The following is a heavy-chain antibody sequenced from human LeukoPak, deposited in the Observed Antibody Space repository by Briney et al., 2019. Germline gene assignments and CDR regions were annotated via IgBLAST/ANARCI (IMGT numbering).Heavy chain of an antibody. CDR3: ARDRIAAAGFDY. V-gene: IGHV1-69*05. Sequence: GASVKVSCKASGYTFTGYYMHWVRQAPGQGLEWMGGIIPIFGTANYAQKFQGRVTITTDESTSTAYMELSSLRSEDTAVYYCARDRIAAAGFDYWGQGTLVTVSS. CDR1: GYTFTGYY. J-gene: IGHJ4*02. D-gene: IGHD6-13*01. CDR2: IIPIFGTA.